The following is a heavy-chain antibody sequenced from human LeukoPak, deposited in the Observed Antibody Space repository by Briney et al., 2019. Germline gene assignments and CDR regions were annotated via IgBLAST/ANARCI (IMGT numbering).Heavy chain of an antibody. J-gene: IGHJ4*02. D-gene: IGHD1-14*01. CDR2: IASASDGI. CDR1: GFTFINYS. CDR3: ARDGGRKNDY. Sequence: AGGSLRLSCAASGFTFINYSMNWVRQAPGKGLEWVSSIASASDGIYYADSVRGRFTISRDNAKNSLYLQMNRLRAEDTAVYYCARDGGRKNDYWGQGTLVTVSS. V-gene: IGHV3-21*01.